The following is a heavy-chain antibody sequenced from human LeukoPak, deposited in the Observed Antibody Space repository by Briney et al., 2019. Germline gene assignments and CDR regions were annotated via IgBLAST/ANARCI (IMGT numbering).Heavy chain of an antibody. V-gene: IGHV4-4*09. J-gene: IGHJ4*02. CDR3: ARRFDTSGWVDY. D-gene: IGHD6-19*01. Sequence: PSETLSLTCAVYGGSFSGCYWSWIRQPPGKGLEWIGYIYSSGATNSNPSLKSRVTISVDSSKNQFSLKLTSVTAADTAVYYCARRFDTSGWVDYWGQGTLVTVSS. CDR1: GGSFSGCY. CDR2: IYSSGAT.